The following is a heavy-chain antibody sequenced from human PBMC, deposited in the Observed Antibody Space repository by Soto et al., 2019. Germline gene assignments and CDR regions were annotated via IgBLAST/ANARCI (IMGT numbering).Heavy chain of an antibody. CDR1: GYTFTSYG. Sequence: QVQLVQSGAEVKKPGASVKVSCKASGYTFTSYGISWVRQAPGQGLEWMGWISAYNGNTNYAQKLQGRVTMTTDTPTRTAYRGRRSLRSADTAVYYCARGVNGNYLDYYYYYMDVGGKGTTVTVSS. CDR3: ARGVNGNYLDYYYYYMDV. CDR2: ISAYNGNT. D-gene: IGHD4-17*01. J-gene: IGHJ6*03. V-gene: IGHV1-18*01.